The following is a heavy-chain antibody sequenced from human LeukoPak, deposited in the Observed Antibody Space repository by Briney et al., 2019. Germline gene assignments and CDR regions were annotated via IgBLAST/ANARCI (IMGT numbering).Heavy chain of an antibody. CDR3: ARQREMTTIFSALGC. J-gene: IGHJ4*02. V-gene: IGHV3-11*01. CDR2: ISSSGRTI. CDR1: GFTFSDYY. D-gene: IGHD5-24*01. Sequence: PGGSLRLSCAASGFTFSDYYMSWIRQAPGKGLEWVSDISSSGRTIYYADSVKGRFTISRDNAKNSLYLQMNSLRAEDTAVYYCARQREMTTIFSALGCWGQGTLVTVSS.